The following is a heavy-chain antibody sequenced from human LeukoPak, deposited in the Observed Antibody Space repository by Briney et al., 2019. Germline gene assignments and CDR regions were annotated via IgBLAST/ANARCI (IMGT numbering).Heavy chain of an antibody. CDR1: GYTFTNNY. CDR3: ARDQEGFDY. V-gene: IGHV1-46*01. CDR2: IYPRDGST. J-gene: IGHJ4*02. Sequence: GASVTVSCKASGYTFTNNYLHWVRQAPGQGLEWMGMIYPRDGSTSYAQNFQGRVTVTRDTSTSTVHMELSGLRSEDTAVYYCARDQEGFDYWGRGTLVTVSS.